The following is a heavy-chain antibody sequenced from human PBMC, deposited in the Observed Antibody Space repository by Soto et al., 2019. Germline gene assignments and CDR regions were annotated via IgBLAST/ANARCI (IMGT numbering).Heavy chain of an antibody. Sequence: GESLQISGKGCGYSFTSYWIGRERQIHGKGLEWMGIIYPGDSDTRYSPSFQGQVPISADTSISTAYLQWSSLKASDTAMYYCARLRPDYDLLTGYQYCFGFWGQRTLVTVSS. CDR1: GYSFTSYW. CDR3: ARLRPDYDLLTGYQYCFGF. J-gene: IGHJ4*02. V-gene: IGHV5-51*01. D-gene: IGHD3-9*01. CDR2: IYPGDSDT.